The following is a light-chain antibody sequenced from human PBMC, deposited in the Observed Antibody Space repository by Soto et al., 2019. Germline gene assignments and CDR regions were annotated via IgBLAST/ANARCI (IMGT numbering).Light chain of an antibody. CDR3: QSYDTSLSGPVV. CDR1: SSDIGAGSD. Sequence: QLVLTQPPSVSGAPGQRVTISCTGSSSDIGAGSDVHWYQHLPGTAPKLLIYDNTNRPSGVPDRFSGSKSGTSASLAITGLQAEDEADYYCQSYDTSLSGPVVFGGGTKLTVL. J-gene: IGLJ2*01. CDR2: DNT. V-gene: IGLV1-40*01.